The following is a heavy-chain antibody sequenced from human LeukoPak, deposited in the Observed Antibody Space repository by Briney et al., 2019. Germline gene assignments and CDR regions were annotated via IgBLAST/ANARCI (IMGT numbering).Heavy chain of an antibody. Sequence: GGSLRLSCAASGFTVSSNYMSWVRQAPGKGLEWVSVFYSGGSTYYADSVKGRFTISRHNSKNTLYLQMNSLRAEDTAVYYCAREGLTTVTAFDYWGQGTLVTVSS. CDR3: AREGLTTVTAFDY. V-gene: IGHV3-53*04. D-gene: IGHD4-17*01. CDR1: GFTVSSNY. J-gene: IGHJ4*02. CDR2: FYSGGST.